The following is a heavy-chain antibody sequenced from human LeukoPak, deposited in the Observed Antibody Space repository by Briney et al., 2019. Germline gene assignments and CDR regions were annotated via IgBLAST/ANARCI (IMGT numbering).Heavy chain of an antibody. CDR2: ISGSGGST. CDR1: GFTFSSYA. D-gene: IGHD3-16*01. Sequence: GGSLRLSCAASGFTFSSYAMSWVRQAPGKGLEWVSAISGSGGSTYYADSVMGRFTISRDNSKNTLYLQMNSLRADDTAVYYCAKDGRSDYVWGTPIWGQGTMVTVSS. CDR3: AKDGRSDYVWGTPI. V-gene: IGHV3-23*01. J-gene: IGHJ3*02.